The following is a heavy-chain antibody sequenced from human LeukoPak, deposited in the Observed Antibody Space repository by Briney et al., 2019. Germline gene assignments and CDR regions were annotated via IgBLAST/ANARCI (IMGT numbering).Heavy chain of an antibody. CDR2: IYYSGST. J-gene: IGHJ4*02. V-gene: IGHV4-31*03. Sequence: PSETLSLTCTVSGGSISSGGYCWSWIRQHPGKGLEWIGYIYYSGSTYYNPSLKSRVTISVDTSKNQFSLKLSSVTAADTAVYYCARDSSGWYDYWGQGTLVTVSS. D-gene: IGHD6-19*01. CDR1: GGSISSGGYC. CDR3: ARDSSGWYDY.